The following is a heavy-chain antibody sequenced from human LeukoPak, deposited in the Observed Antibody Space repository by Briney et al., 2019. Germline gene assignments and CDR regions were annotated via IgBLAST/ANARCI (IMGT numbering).Heavy chain of an antibody. Sequence: GGSLRLSCAASGFTFSSYAMHWVRQAPGKGLEWVAVISYDGSNKYYADSVEGRFTISRDNSKNTLYLQMNSLRAEDTAVYYCARGKVAGLFDYWGQGTLVTVSS. CDR1: GFTFSSYA. CDR3: ARGKVAGLFDY. D-gene: IGHD6-19*01. CDR2: ISYDGSNK. J-gene: IGHJ4*02. V-gene: IGHV3-30-3*01.